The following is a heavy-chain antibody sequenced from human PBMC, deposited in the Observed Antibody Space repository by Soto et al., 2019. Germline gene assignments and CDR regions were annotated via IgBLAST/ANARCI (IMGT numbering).Heavy chain of an antibody. CDR1: GFTFTRYS. Sequence: PGGSLRLSCAASGFTFTRYSMNWVRQAPGKGLEWVSSISSTTNYIYYGDSMKGRFTISRDNAKNSLYLEMNGLRAEDMAVYYCARESEDLTSNFDYWGQGTLVTVSS. CDR2: ISSTTNYI. V-gene: IGHV3-21*06. CDR3: ARESEDLTSNFDY. J-gene: IGHJ4*02.